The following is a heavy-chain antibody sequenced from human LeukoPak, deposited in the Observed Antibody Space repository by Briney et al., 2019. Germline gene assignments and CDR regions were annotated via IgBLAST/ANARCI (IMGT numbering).Heavy chain of an antibody. CDR3: ARTRDQPLDYDILTGAYYFDY. J-gene: IGHJ4*02. CDR1: GGSISSGDYY. D-gene: IGHD3-9*01. CDR2: IYYSGST. Sequence: SETLSLTCTVSGGSISSGDYYWSWIRQPPGKGLEWIGYIYYSGSTYYNPSLKSRVTISVDTSKNQFSLKLSSVTAADTAVYYCARTRDQPLDYDILTGAYYFDYWGQGTLVTVSS. V-gene: IGHV4-30-4*01.